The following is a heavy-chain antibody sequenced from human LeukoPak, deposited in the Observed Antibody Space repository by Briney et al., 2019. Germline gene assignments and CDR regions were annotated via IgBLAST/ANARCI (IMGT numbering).Heavy chain of an antibody. D-gene: IGHD6-19*01. CDR2: IFDSEST. Sequence: AGTLSLTCAVSGGSISSSNWWTWVRQPRGEGLEGIGEIFDSESTNYNPSLKSRFTISVDKSKNQFSLKLSSVTAADTAVYYCARASRQAVASNWYFDLWGRGTLVTVSS. V-gene: IGHV4-4*02. CDR1: GGSISSSNW. CDR3: ARASRQAVASNWYFDL. J-gene: IGHJ2*01.